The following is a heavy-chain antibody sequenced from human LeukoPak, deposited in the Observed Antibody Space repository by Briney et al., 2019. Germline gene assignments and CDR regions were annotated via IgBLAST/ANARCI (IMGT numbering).Heavy chain of an antibody. Sequence: GASVKVSCKASGYTFTGHYMHWVRQAPGQGLEWMGWINPNSGGTNYAQKFQGRVSMTGDTSISTSYMELSRLSSDDTAVYYCARVGSSGWDTFEQPPTWGQGTLVTVSS. CDR2: INPNSGGT. J-gene: IGHJ5*02. D-gene: IGHD6-19*01. V-gene: IGHV1-2*02. CDR1: GYTFTGHY. CDR3: ARVGSSGWDTFEQPPT.